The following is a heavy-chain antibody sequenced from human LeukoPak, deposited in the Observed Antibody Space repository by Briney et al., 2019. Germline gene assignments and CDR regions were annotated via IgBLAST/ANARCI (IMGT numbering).Heavy chain of an antibody. CDR2: FYSGGNT. Sequence: GGSLRLSCAASGFTVSSNYMTWVRQAPGKGLEWVSVFYSGGNTYYADSVQGRFTISRDTSKNTVDLQMNSLRSEDAAVYYCATFSYAGNAGGSVGYWGQGTLVTVSS. J-gene: IGHJ4*02. CDR3: ATFSYAGNAGGSVGY. CDR1: GFTVSSNY. D-gene: IGHD4-23*01. V-gene: IGHV3-53*01.